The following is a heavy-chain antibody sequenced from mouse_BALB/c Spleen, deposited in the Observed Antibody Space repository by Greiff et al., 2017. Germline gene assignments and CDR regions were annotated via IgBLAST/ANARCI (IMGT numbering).Heavy chain of an antibody. CDR2: IRSKSNNYAT. Sequence: GGGLVQPKGSLKLSCAASGFTFNTYAMYWVRQAPGKGLEWVARIRSKSNNYATYYADSVTDRFTISRDDSQSLLYLQMNNLKTEDTAMYYCVRRCADGAMDFWGQGTTVTVPS. D-gene: IGHD6-1*01. V-gene: IGHV10-1*02. J-gene: IGHJ4*01. CDR3: VRRCADGAMDF. CDR1: GFTFNTYA.